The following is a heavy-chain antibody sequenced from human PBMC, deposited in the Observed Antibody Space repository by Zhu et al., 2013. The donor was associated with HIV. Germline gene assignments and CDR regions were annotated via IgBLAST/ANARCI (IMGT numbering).Heavy chain of an antibody. V-gene: IGHV1-8*02. CDR1: GYTFTSYY. CDR2: MNPNSGNT. Sequence: QVQLVQSGAEVKRPGASVKVSCKASGYTFTSYYMHWVRQAPGQGLEWMGWMNPNSGNTGYAQKFQGRVTMTGNTSINTAYMELSSLRSEDTAVYYCARGLPHIDYWGQGTLVTVSS. CDR3: ARGLPHIDY. J-gene: IGHJ4*02.